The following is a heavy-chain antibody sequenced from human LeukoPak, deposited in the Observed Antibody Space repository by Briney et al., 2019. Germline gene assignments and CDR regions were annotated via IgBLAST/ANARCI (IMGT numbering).Heavy chain of an antibody. CDR3: ARERGRGRDSPWFDY. V-gene: IGHV3-23*01. CDR1: GFTFSSYA. J-gene: IGHJ4*02. D-gene: IGHD1-26*01. CDR2: ISGSGGST. Sequence: GALRLSCAASGFTFSSYAMSWVRQAPGKGLEWGSAISGSGGSTYYADSVKVRFTISRDNSKNTLYLQMNSLRAEDTAVYYCARERGRGRDSPWFDYWGQGTLVTVSS.